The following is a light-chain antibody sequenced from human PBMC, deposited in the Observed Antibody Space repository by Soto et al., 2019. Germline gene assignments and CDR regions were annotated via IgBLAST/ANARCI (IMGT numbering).Light chain of an antibody. V-gene: IGLV1-51*01. Sequence: QPVLTQPPSVSAAPGQKVTISCSGSRSNIGNNYVSWYQHLPGTAPKLLIYDNDKRPSRIPDLFSGVKSGSSATLGITGLQTGDDADYYCGTCYSDVIVVVFGGGTKLTLL. CDR3: GTCYSDVIVVV. CDR2: DND. CDR1: RSNIGNNY. J-gene: IGLJ2*01.